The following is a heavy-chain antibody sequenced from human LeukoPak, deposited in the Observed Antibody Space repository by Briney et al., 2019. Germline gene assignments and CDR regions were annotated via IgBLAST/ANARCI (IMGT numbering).Heavy chain of an antibody. V-gene: IGHV1-69*13. D-gene: IGHD3-22*01. CDR2: IIPIFGTA. CDR3: ARDRGVGPRWDYDRCGRNWFDP. J-gene: IGHJ5*02. Sequence: VASVKVSCKASGGTFGSYAISWVRQAPGQGLEWMGGIIPIFGTANYAQKFQGRVTITADESTSTAYMELSSLRSEDTAVYYCARDRGVGPRWDYDRCGRNWFDPWGQGTLVTVSS. CDR1: GGTFGSYA.